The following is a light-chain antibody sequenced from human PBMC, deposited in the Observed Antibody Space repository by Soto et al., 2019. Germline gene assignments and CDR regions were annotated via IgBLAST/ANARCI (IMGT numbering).Light chain of an antibody. CDR1: QSVSNN. Sequence: EIMMSKSPSALSLSTGERATLSCRASQSVSNNYLAWYQQKPGQAPRLLIYGASSTATGIPGRFSGSGSGTEFTLTISSLQPEDFAVYYCQQYNSWPLTFGGGTIVDIK. V-gene: IGKV3-15*01. CDR3: QQYNSWPLT. J-gene: IGKJ4*01. CDR2: GAS.